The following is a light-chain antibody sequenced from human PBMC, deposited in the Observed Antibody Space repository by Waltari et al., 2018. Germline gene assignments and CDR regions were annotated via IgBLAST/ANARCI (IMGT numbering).Light chain of an antibody. V-gene: IGKV1-39*01. CDR3: QQSYSTLRT. Sequence: DIQMTQSPSSLSASVGDRVTITCRASQRISSYLNWYQQKPGKAPKLLIYAASSLQSGVPSRFSGSGSGTDFTLTIRSLQPEDFATYYCQQSYSTLRTFGQGTKVEIK. CDR2: AAS. J-gene: IGKJ1*01. CDR1: QRISSY.